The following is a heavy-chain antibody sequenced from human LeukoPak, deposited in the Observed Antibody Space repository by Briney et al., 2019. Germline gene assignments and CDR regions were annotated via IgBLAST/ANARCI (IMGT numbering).Heavy chain of an antibody. J-gene: IGHJ4*02. CDR1: GFTVSSIY. CDR3: AGAPADFGFGVVTSVDY. Sequence: QPGGSLRLSCAVSGFTVSSIYMSWVRQAPGKGLEWVSFIYSDGNTYYADSVKGRFTLSRDSSRNTLYLQMNSLRVDDTAVYYCAGAPADFGFGVVTSVDYWGQGTLVTVSS. D-gene: IGHD3-3*01. V-gene: IGHV3-53*01. CDR2: IYSDGNT.